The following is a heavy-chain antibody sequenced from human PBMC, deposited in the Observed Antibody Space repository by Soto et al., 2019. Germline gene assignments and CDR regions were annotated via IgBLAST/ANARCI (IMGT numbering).Heavy chain of an antibody. CDR1: GYTFTGYY. CDR2: INPNSGGT. CDR3: ARVRGSLYSSGWHYFDY. J-gene: IGHJ4*02. Sequence: GASVKVSCKASGYTFTGYYMHWVRQAPGQGLEWMGWINPNSGGTNYAQKFQGRVTMTRDTSISTAYMELSRLRSGDTAVYYCARVRGSLYSSGWHYFDYWGQGTLVTVSS. V-gene: IGHV1-2*02. D-gene: IGHD6-19*01.